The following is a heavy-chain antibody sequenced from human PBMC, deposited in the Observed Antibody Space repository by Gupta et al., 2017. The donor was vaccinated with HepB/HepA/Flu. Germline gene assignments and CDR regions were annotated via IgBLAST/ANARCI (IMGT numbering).Heavy chain of an antibody. J-gene: IGHJ4*02. V-gene: IGHV3-9*01. CDR2: ISWNSGNI. D-gene: IGHD3-10*01. CDR1: GFPFADYA. Sequence: EVQLVESGGGLVQPGRSLRLSCAVPGFPFADYAMHWVRQAPGKGLEWVSGISWNSGNIGYADSVKGRFTISRDNAKNSLYLQMNSLRAEDTALYYCTKDVLVRGIIPTYFDYWGQGTLVTVSS. CDR3: TKDVLVRGIIPTYFDY.